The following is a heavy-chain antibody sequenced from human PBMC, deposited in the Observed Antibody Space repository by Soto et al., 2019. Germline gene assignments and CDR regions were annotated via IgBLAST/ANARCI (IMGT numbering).Heavy chain of an antibody. J-gene: IGHJ4*02. D-gene: IGHD2-8*02. CDR3: TGEVASGY. CDR2: ISRDGGTK. Sequence: VQLVESGGGVVQPGRSLRLSCAVSGFTVSTYGMHWVRQAPGKGLEWVAVISRDGGTKYYADSVKGRFTISRDNSRNTLFLEMNSLRGDDVAVYYCTGEVASGYWGQGTLVTVSS. CDR1: GFTVSTYG. V-gene: IGHV3-30*03.